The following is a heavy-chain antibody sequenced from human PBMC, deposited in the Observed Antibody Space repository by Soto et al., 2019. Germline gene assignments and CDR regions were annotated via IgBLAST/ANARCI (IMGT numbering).Heavy chain of an antibody. D-gene: IGHD3-22*01. V-gene: IGHV3-11*01. CDR2: ISSSGTTI. J-gene: IGHJ4*02. Sequence: GGSLRLSCAASGFTFSDYYMNWIRQAPGKGLEWLSYISSSGTTIYYADSVKGRFTISRDNAKNSLYLQMISLRAEDTAVYYCSRAPTHTRYNSGYYGIDYWGQGTLVTVSS. CDR1: GFTFSDYY. CDR3: SRAPTHTRYNSGYYGIDY.